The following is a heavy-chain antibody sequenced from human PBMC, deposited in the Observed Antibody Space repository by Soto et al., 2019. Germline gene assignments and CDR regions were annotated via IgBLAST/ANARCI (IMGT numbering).Heavy chain of an antibody. CDR1: GFTLSRYS. CDR2: IDSSSATI. Sequence: EVQLVESGGGLVKPGGSLRLSCAASGFTLSRYSMNWVRQAPGKGLEWLSYIDSSSATIYYAASVKGRFIISRDNGKNSLYLQMNSLRDEDTAVYYCARGGVTTIFGDSWGQGTLVTVSS. D-gene: IGHD5-12*01. CDR3: ARGGVTTIFGDS. J-gene: IGHJ4*02. V-gene: IGHV3-48*02.